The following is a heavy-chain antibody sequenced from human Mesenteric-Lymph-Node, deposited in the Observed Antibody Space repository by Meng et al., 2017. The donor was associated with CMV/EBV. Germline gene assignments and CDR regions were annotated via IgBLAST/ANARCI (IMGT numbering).Heavy chain of an antibody. J-gene: IGHJ4*02. V-gene: IGHV4-34*01. CDR1: GASFSVYY. D-gene: IGHD1-1*01. CDR2: IKHSGST. Sequence: HVQLQRWRAVLLKPSQTLSLPCAVLGASFSVYYWRWIRQPPGEGLEWIGEIKHSGSTNYNPSLKSRVTISVDTSKNQFSLKLSSVTAADTAVYYCARGYWNFDYWGQGTLVTVSS. CDR3: ARGYWNFDY.